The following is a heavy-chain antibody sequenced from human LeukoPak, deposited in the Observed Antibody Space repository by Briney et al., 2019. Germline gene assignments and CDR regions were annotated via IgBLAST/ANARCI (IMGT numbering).Heavy chain of an antibody. CDR2: INEDGSRW. CDR1: GFTFSDYW. CDR3: ATSMVVAAFDY. D-gene: IGHD2-15*01. V-gene: IGHV3-7*01. J-gene: IGHJ4*02. Sequence: GGSLRLSCAASGFTFSDYWMTWVRQAPGKGLEWVANINEDGSRWMYEDSLRGRFTISRDNAKNSLYLQMDSLRAEDTAVYYCATSMVVAAFDYWGQGTLVTVSS.